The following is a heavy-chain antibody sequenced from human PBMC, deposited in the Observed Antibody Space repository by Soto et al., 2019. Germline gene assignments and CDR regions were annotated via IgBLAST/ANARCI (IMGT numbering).Heavy chain of an antibody. CDR3: AKTDRSTWLPAEYFQH. CDR1: GFTFSSYA. CDR2: ISGSGGGT. J-gene: IGHJ1*01. V-gene: IGHV3-23*01. Sequence: GGSLRLSCAASGFTFSSYAMSWVRQAPGKRLEWVSAISGSGGGTYYTDSVKGRFTISRDNSKNTLYLQMNSLRAEDTAIYYCAKTDRSTWLPAEYFQHWGQGTLVTVSS. D-gene: IGHD3-22*01.